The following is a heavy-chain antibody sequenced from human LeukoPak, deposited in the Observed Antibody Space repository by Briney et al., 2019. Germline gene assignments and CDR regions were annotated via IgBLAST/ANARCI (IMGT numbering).Heavy chain of an antibody. D-gene: IGHD3-10*01. J-gene: IGHJ6*03. Sequence: SETLSLTCTVSGGSISSSSYYWGWIRQPPGKGLEWIGSIYYSGSTYYNPSLKSRVTISVDTSKNQFSLKLSSVTAADTAVYYCARRGGSWFGELSSYYYYYMDVWGKGTTVTISS. V-gene: IGHV4-39*07. CDR1: GGSISSSSYY. CDR3: ARRGGSWFGELSSYYYYYMDV. CDR2: IYYSGST.